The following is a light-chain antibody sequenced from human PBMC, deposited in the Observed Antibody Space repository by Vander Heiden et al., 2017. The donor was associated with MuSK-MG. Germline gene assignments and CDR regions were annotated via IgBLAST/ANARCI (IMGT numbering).Light chain of an antibody. Sequence: DIQMTQPPSSLSASVGDRVTITCQASQDISNYLNWYQQKPGKAPKLLIYDASNLETGVPSRFSGSGSGTDFTFTISSLQPEDIATYYCQQDDNHPYTFGQGTKLEIK. J-gene: IGKJ2*01. CDR3: QQDDNHPYT. V-gene: IGKV1-33*01. CDR2: DAS. CDR1: QDISNY.